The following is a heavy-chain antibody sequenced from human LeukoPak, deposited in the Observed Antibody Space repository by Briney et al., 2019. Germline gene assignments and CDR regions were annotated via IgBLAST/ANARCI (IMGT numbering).Heavy chain of an antibody. D-gene: IGHD3-22*01. CDR2: ISGSGGST. J-gene: IGHJ4*02. V-gene: IGHV3-23*01. Sequence: PGASLRLSCAASGFTFSSYAMSWVRQAPGKGLEWVSAISGSGGSTYYADSVKGRFTISRDNSKNTPYLQMNSLRAEDTAVYYCTKTANYYDSSGYGGFDYWGQGTLVTVSS. CDR3: TKTANYYDSSGYGGFDY. CDR1: GFTFSSYA.